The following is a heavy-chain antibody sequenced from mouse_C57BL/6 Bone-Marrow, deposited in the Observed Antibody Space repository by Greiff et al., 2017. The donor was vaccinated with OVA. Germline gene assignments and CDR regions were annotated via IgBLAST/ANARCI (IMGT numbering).Heavy chain of an antibody. CDR1: GYSITSGYD. CDR2: ISYSGST. CDR3: ARGGLLRFYFDY. D-gene: IGHD1-1*01. Sequence: EVKLLESGPGMVKPSQSLSLTCTVTGYSITSGYDWHWIRHFPGNKLEWMGYISYSGSTNYNPSLKSRISITHDTSKNHFFLKLNSVTTEDTATYYCARGGLLRFYFDYWGQGTTLTVSS. J-gene: IGHJ2*01. V-gene: IGHV3-1*01.